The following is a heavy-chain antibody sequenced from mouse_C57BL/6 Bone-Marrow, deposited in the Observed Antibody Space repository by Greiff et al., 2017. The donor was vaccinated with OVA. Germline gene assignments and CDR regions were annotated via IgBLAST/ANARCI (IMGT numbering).Heavy chain of an antibody. CDR1: GYTFTSYW. J-gene: IGHJ1*03. CDR2: IDPSDSYT. Sequence: QVQLQQPGAELVMPGASVKLSCKASGYTFTSYWMHWVKQRPGQGLEWIGEIDPSDSYTNYNQKFKGKSTLTVDKSSSPAYMQLSSLTSEDSAVYYCARLLRYWYFDVWGTGTTVTVSS. V-gene: IGHV1-69*01. CDR3: ARLLRYWYFDV. D-gene: IGHD1-1*01.